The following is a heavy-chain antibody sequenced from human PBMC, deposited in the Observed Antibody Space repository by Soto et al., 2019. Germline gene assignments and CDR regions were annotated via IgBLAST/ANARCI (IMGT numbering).Heavy chain of an antibody. D-gene: IGHD5-18*01. J-gene: IGHJ6*02. Sequence: EVQLLESGGDLVQPGGSLRLSCAASGFTFRSYAMSWVRQAPGKGLEWVSLISGIGDSTSYADSVEGRFTISRDNPHNMLYLQMDSLSGDDTGVYYCARESVETTYSYYGMDVWGPGTTVTVSS. CDR3: ARESVETTYSYYGMDV. V-gene: IGHV3-23*01. CDR2: ISGIGDST. CDR1: GFTFRSYA.